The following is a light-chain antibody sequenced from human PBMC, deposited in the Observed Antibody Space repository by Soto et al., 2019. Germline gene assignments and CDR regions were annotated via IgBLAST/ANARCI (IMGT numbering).Light chain of an antibody. CDR1: QDIRND. Sequence: AIQMTQSPSSLSASVGYRVTITCRASQDIRNDLGWYQQRPGKPPKVLIYAASNLQSGVPPRFSGSGSGTDFTLTISSLQPEDFATYYCLQDYNRPYTFGQGTKLEF. J-gene: IGKJ2*01. V-gene: IGKV1-6*01. CDR2: AAS. CDR3: LQDYNRPYT.